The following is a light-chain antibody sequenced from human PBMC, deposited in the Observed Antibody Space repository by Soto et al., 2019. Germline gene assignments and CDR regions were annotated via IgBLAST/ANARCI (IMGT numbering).Light chain of an antibody. CDR1: QSVSSY. J-gene: IGKJ5*01. CDR3: QQYGSSFPIT. V-gene: IGKV3-20*01. CDR2: DAS. Sequence: EIVLTQSPATLSLSPLEIATLSFMASQSVSSYLAWYQQKPGQAPRLLIYDASNRATGIPARFSGSGSGTDFTLTISRLEPEDFAVYYCQQYGSSFPITFGQGTRLEIK.